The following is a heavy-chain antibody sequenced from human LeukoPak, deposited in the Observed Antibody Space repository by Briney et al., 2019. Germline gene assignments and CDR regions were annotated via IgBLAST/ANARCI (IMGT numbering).Heavy chain of an antibody. Sequence: KPSHTLVLTCTVPGGSISSGSYYWSWIRQPAGKGLEWIGRIYTSGSTNYNPSLKSRDTISVDTSKNQFPLKLSSVTAADTAVYYCARTIVGATDYWGQGTLVTVSS. CDR1: GGSISSGSYY. D-gene: IGHD1-26*01. V-gene: IGHV4-61*02. J-gene: IGHJ4*02. CDR3: ARTIVGATDY. CDR2: IYTSGST.